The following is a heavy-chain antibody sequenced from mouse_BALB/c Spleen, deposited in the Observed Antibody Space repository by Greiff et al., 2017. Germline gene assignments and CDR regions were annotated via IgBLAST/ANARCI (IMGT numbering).Heavy chain of an antibody. CDR2: ISSGSSTI. Sequence: EVNLVESGGGLVQPGGSRKLSCAASGFTFSSFGMHWVRQAPEKGLEWVAYISSGSSTIYYADTVKGRFTISRDNPKNTLFLQMTSLRSEDTAMYYCARDYGYYAMDYWGQGTSVTVSS. V-gene: IGHV5-17*02. CDR1: GFTFSSFG. CDR3: ARDYGYYAMDY. J-gene: IGHJ4*01. D-gene: IGHD1-1*01.